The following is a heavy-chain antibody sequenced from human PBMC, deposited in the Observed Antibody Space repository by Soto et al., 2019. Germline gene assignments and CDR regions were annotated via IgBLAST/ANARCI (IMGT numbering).Heavy chain of an antibody. Sequence: QVQLVQSGAEVKKPGASVKVSCKASGYTFSSYAITWVRQAPGQGLEWMGWISAYNDNTNYAQNLQGRVTMTTDTYKRRDYMELRSLRSEDTAVYYCERGIGGNWAAFDVWGQGTMVTVSS. CDR3: ERGIGGNWAAFDV. D-gene: IGHD2-15*01. CDR2: ISAYNDNT. V-gene: IGHV1-18*01. CDR1: GYTFSSYA. J-gene: IGHJ3*01.